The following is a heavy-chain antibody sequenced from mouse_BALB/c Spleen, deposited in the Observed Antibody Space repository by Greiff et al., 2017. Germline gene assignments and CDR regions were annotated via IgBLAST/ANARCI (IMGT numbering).Heavy chain of an antibody. CDR3: ARSWGEVRRGFDY. Sequence: EVQLQQSGPELVKPGASVKMSCKASGYTFTSYVMHWVKQKPGQGLEWIGYINPYNDGTKYNEKFKGKATLTSDKSSSTAYMELSSLTSEDSAVYYCARSWGEVRRGFDYWGQGTTLTVSS. V-gene: IGHV1-14*01. D-gene: IGHD2-14*01. CDR2: INPYNDGT. J-gene: IGHJ2*01. CDR1: GYTFTSYV.